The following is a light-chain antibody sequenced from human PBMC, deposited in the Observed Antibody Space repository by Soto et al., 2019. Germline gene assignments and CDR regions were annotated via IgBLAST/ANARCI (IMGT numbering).Light chain of an antibody. Sequence: DIQMTQSPSTLYASVGDRVTITCRARQSIGSSPAGSQQQPWKTHKLKIYKASILEGGVPSRFSGSGYGTECTLTISSLQPDDYATYYCQQDESYWTFDQGTKVHMK. V-gene: IGKV1-5*03. J-gene: IGKJ1*01. CDR1: QSIGSS. CDR3: QQDESYWT. CDR2: KAS.